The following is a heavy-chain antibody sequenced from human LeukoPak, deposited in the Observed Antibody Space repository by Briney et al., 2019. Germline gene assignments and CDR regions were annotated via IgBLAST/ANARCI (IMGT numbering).Heavy chain of an antibody. CDR1: GYTFTSYY. D-gene: IGHD3-22*01. CDR3: ARDSPPGGQDSSGHGRTGDY. J-gene: IGHJ4*02. V-gene: IGHV1-46*01. CDR2: INPSGGST. Sequence: ASVTVSCKASGYTFTSYYVHWVRQAPGQGLEWMGIINPSGGSTSYAQKFQGRVTMTRDTSTSTVYMELSSLRSEDTAVYYCARDSPPGGQDSSGHGRTGDYWGQGTLVTVSS.